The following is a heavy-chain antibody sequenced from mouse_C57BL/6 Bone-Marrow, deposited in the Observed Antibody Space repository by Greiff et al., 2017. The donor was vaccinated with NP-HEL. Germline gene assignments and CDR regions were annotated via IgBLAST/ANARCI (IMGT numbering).Heavy chain of an antibody. J-gene: IGHJ1*03. CDR1: GYAFTNYL. D-gene: IGHD1-1*01. CDR2: INPGSGGT. Sequence: QVQLQQSGAELVRPGTSVKVSCKASGYAFTNYLIEWVKQRPGQGLEWIGVINPGSGGTNYNEKFKGKATLTADKSSSTAYMQLSSLTSEDAAVYCCARSGCGYYGSSSSYWYFDVWGTGTTVTVSS. CDR3: ARSGCGYYGSSSSYWYFDV. V-gene: IGHV1-54*01.